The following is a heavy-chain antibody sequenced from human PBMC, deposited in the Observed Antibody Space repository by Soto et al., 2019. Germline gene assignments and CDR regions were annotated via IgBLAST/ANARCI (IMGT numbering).Heavy chain of an antibody. CDR3: ARDSLNYGSGSYYYYYYGMDV. Sequence: VQLVESGGGLVQPGGSLRLSCAASGFTFSSYEMNWVRQAPGKGLEWVSYISSSGSTIYYADSVKGRFTISRDNAKNSLYLQMNSLRAEDTAVYYCARDSLNYGSGSYYYYYYGMDVWGQGTTVTVSS. V-gene: IGHV3-48*03. J-gene: IGHJ6*02. CDR1: GFTFSSYE. D-gene: IGHD3-10*01. CDR2: ISSSGSTI.